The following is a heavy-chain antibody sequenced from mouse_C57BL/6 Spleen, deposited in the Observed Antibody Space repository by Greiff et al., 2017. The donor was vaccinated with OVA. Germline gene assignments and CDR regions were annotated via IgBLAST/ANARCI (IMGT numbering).Heavy chain of an antibody. CDR1: GYTFTSYG. CDR3: ARRGDGDYFDY. V-gene: IGHV1-81*01. J-gene: IGHJ2*01. CDR2: IYPRSGNT. Sequence: VKVVESGAELARPGASVKLSCKASGYTFTSYGISWVKQRTGQGLEWIGEIYPRSGNTYYNEKFKGKATLTADKSSSTAYMELRSLTSEDSAVYFCARRGDGDYFDYWGQGTTLTVSS. D-gene: IGHD2-13*01.